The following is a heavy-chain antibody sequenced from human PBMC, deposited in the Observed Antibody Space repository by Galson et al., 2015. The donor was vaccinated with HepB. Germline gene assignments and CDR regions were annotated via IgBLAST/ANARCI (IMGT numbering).Heavy chain of an antibody. D-gene: IGHD5-24*01. CDR1: GGSLSGYY. CDR3: ARRRWLQPFDS. CDR2: INHSGFA. Sequence: LSLTCGVSGGSLSGYYWSWIRQSPGKGLEWIGEINHSGFADYTPSLKSRVTISVDTSKNQFSLNLTSVTAEDMSVYYCARRRWLQPFDSWGQGARITVSS. J-gene: IGHJ4*02. V-gene: IGHV4-34*01.